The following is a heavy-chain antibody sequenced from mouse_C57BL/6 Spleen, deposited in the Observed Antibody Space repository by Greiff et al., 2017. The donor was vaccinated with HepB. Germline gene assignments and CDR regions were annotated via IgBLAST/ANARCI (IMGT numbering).Heavy chain of an antibody. J-gene: IGHJ2*01. CDR2: IHPNSGST. CDR3: AKSRHYVYPDS. V-gene: IGHV1-64*01. D-gene: IGHD2-2*01. CDR1: GYTFTSYW. Sequence: QVQLQQPGAELVKPGASVKLSCKASGYTFTSYWMHWVKQRPGQGLEWIGMIHPNSGSTNYNEKFKSKATLTVDKSSSTAYMQLSSLTSEDSAVYYSAKSRHYVYPDSWGEDTTLTQSS.